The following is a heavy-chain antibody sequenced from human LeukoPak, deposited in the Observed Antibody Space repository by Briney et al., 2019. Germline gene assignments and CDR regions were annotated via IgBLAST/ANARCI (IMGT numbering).Heavy chain of an antibody. Sequence: PGGSLRLSCAASGFTVSSNYMSWVRQAPGKGLEWVSVIYSGGSTYYADSVKGRFTISRDNSKNTLYLQMNSLRAEDTAVYYCATNYYDSSPALEYWGQGTLVTVSS. V-gene: IGHV3-66*01. CDR1: GFTVSSNY. CDR3: ATNYYDSSPALEY. J-gene: IGHJ4*02. CDR2: IYSGGST. D-gene: IGHD3-22*01.